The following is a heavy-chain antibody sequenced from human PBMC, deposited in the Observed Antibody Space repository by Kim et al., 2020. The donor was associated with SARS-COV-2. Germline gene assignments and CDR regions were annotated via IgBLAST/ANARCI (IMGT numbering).Heavy chain of an antibody. J-gene: IGHJ3*02. CDR1: GFTFSSYA. CDR3: AKHLLNLGSGWYDAFDI. CDR2: ISGSGGST. V-gene: IGHV3-23*01. Sequence: GGSLRLSCAASGFTFSSYAMSWVRQAPGKGLEWVSAISGSGGSTYYADSVKGRFTISRDNSKNTLYLQMNSLRAEDTAVYYCAKHLLNLGSGWYDAFDIWGQGTMVTVSS. D-gene: IGHD6-19*01.